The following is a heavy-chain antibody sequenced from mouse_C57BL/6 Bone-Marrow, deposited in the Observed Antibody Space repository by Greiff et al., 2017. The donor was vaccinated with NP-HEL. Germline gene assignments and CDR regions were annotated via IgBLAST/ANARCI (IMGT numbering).Heavy chain of an antibody. CDR3: ARERGNDYAMDY. Sequence: EVMLVESGGGLVKPGGSLKLSCAASGFTFSSYAMSWVRQTPEKRLEWVATISDGGSYTYYPDNVKGRFTISRDNAKNNLYLQMSHLKSEDTAMYYCARERGNDYAMDYWGQGTSVTVSS. D-gene: IGHD2-1*01. CDR2: ISDGGSYT. CDR1: GFTFSSYA. V-gene: IGHV5-4*01. J-gene: IGHJ4*01.